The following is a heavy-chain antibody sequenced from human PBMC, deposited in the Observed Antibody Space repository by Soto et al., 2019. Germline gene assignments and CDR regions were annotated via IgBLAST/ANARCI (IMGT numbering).Heavy chain of an antibody. J-gene: IGHJ4*02. CDR3: ARDRVEDYGDYGYFDY. D-gene: IGHD4-17*01. CDR1: GGSISSGGYY. CDR2: IYYSGST. Sequence: QVQLQESGPGLVKPSQTLSLTCTVSGGSISSGGYYWSWIRQHPGKGLEWIGYIYYSGSTYYNPSLKSRVTISVDTSKNQFSLKLSSVTAADTAVYYCARDRVEDYGDYGYFDYWGQGTLVTVSS. V-gene: IGHV4-31*03.